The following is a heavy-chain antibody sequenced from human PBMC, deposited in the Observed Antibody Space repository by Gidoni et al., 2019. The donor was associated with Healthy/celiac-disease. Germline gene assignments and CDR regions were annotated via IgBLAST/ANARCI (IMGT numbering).Heavy chain of an antibody. CDR1: GFTFSRYA. D-gene: IGHD3-3*01. V-gene: IGHV3-23*01. CDR2: IIGSGVST. Sequence: EVQLLESGGGLVQPGGSLRRYCAAYGFTFSRYAMSWVLQAPGKGLECVSSIIGSGVSTYYAVSVKGRFTISRDNSKNTLYLQMNSLRAEDTAVYYCARQPITIFGVVIIDFDYWGQGTLVTVSS. CDR3: ARQPITIFGVVIIDFDY. J-gene: IGHJ4*02.